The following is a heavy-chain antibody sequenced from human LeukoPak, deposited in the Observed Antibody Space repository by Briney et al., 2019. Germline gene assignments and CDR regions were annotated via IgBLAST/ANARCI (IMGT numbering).Heavy chain of an antibody. Sequence: SETLSLTCAVSGGSISSSNWWSWVRQPPGKGLEWIGEIYHSGSTNYNPSLKSRVTISVDKSKNQFSLKLSSVTAADTAVYYCARGFVEMATIVGAFDIWGQGTMVTVSS. CDR3: ARGFVEMATIVGAFDI. V-gene: IGHV4-4*02. J-gene: IGHJ3*02. D-gene: IGHD5-24*01. CDR2: IYHSGST. CDR1: GGSISSSNW.